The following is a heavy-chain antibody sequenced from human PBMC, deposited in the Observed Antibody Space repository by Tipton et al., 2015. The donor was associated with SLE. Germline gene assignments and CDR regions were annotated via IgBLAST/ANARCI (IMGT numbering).Heavy chain of an antibody. D-gene: IGHD6-13*01. CDR1: GGSISSYY. Sequence: TLSLTCTVSGGSISSYYWSWIRQPPGKGLEWIGYIYYSGSTNYNPSLKSRVTISVDTSKNQFSLKLSSVTAADTAVYYCARAIAAAGPMGYFDLWGRGTLVTVSS. J-gene: IGHJ2*01. CDR3: ARAIAAAGPMGYFDL. CDR2: IYYSGST. V-gene: IGHV4-59*01.